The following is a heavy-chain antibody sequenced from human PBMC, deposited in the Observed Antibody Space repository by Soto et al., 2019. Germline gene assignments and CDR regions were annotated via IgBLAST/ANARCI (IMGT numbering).Heavy chain of an antibody. CDR2: MNPNSGNT. J-gene: IGHJ5*02. D-gene: IGHD4-17*01. CDR3: ARGMKYGAYPRRFVP. Sequence: SVKVSCKASGYTFTSYDINWVRQATGQGLEYLGWMNPNSGNTGYVQKFQGRVTMTRDTSISTAYMELSSLRSEDSAVYFCARGMKYGAYPRRFVPWDQGTLVSVS. CDR1: GYTFTSYD. V-gene: IGHV1-8*01.